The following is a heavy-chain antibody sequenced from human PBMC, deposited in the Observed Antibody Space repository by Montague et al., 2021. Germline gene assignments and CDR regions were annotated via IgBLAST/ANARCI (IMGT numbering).Heavy chain of an antibody. V-gene: IGHV4-31*03. CDR2: IDDSCST. CDR3: ARSGGYCSGGRCDTFDY. CDR1: GGSISSGGFY. J-gene: IGHJ4*02. D-gene: IGHD2-15*01. Sequence: TLSLTCSVSGGSISSGGFYWSRISQHTGKGPEWIGSIDDSCSTNHNSSPKSRLTLSRDTSKNQVSLRLTSVTAAETAVYYCARSGGYCSGGRCDTFDYWGKGTLVTVSS.